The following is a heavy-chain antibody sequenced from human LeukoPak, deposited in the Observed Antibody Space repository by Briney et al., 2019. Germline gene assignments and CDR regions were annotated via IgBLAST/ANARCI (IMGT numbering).Heavy chain of an antibody. J-gene: IGHJ6*03. CDR2: IIPILGIA. V-gene: IGHV1-69*04. CDR3: ATVASSSTSPPNGYYYYYMDV. Sequence: SVTVSCKASGGTFSSYAISWVRQAPGQGLEWMGRIIPILGIANYAQKFQGRVTITADKSTSTAYMELSSLRSEDTAVYYCATVASSSTSPPNGYYYYYMDVWGKGTTVTVSS. D-gene: IGHD2-2*01. CDR1: GGTFSSYA.